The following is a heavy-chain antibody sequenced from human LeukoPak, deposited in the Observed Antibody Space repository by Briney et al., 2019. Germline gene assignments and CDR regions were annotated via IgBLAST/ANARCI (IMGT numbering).Heavy chain of an antibody. CDR2: ISGSGGST. CDR1: GFTFSSYS. V-gene: IGHV3-23*01. J-gene: IGHJ4*02. D-gene: IGHD3-22*01. Sequence: PGGSLRLSCAASGFTFSSYSMNWVRQAPGKGLEWVSAISGSGGSTYYADSVKGRFTISRDNSKNTLCLQMNSLRAEDTAVYYCARADTMIGPFDFWGQGTLVTVSS. CDR3: ARADTMIGPFDF.